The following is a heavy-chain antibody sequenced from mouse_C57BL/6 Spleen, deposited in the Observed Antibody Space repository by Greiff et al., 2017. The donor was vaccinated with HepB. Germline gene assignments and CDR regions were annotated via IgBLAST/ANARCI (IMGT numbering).Heavy chain of an antibody. CDR1: GYTFTSYW. V-gene: IGHV1-69*01. D-gene: IGHD1-1*02. CDR3: ARKGWVFDY. J-gene: IGHJ2*01. CDR2: IDPSDSYT. Sequence: VQLQQPGAELVMPGASVKLSCKASGYTFTSYWMHWVKQRPGQGLEWIGEIDPSDSYTNYNQKFKGKSTLTVDKSSSTAYMQLSSLTSEDSAVYYCARKGWVFDYWGQGTTLTVSS.